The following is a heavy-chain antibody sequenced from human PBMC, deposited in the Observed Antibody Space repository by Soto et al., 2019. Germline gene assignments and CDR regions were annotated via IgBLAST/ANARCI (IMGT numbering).Heavy chain of an antibody. D-gene: IGHD3-3*01. J-gene: IGHJ4*02. V-gene: IGHV3-66*01. CDR1: GFTVSSNY. Sequence: GGSLRLSCAASGFTVSSNYMNWVRQAPGKGLEWVSVIYSGGSTYYADSVKGRFTISRDNSKNTLYLQMNSLRAEDTAVYYCASKSDFWSGYPYFDYWGQGTLVTVSS. CDR2: IYSGGST. CDR3: ASKSDFWSGYPYFDY.